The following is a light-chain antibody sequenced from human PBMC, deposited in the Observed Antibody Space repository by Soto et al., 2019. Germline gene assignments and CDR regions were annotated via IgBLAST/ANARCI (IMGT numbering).Light chain of an antibody. CDR3: QQFDSYPIT. Sequence: EMPLTQSQETLSVCPGESATISYRASQSISTYLAWYQQKPGKAPKLLIYDASHWATGIPARFGGSGSGTDFTLTISRLQPEDFAMYYCQQFDSYPITFGRGTRLEIK. J-gene: IGKJ5*01. V-gene: IGKV3-11*01. CDR1: QSISTY. CDR2: DAS.